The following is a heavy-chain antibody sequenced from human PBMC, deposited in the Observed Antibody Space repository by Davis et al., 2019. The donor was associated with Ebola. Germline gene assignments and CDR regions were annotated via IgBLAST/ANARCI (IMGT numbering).Heavy chain of an antibody. CDR1: GGSISSSNW. V-gene: IGHV4-4*02. CDR2: SYHTGST. D-gene: IGHD5-18*01. J-gene: IGHJ6*03. CDR3: AGGYGYGYYYHYYMDV. Sequence: MPSETLSLTCAVSGGSISSSNWWSWVRQPPGKGLEWIGESYHTGSTNYNPSLKSRVTISVDKSKNQFSLKLSSVTAADTAVYYCAGGYGYGYYYHYYMDVWGKGTTVTVSS.